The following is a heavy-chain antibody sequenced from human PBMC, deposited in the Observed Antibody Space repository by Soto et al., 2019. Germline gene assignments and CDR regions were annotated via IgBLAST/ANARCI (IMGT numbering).Heavy chain of an antibody. D-gene: IGHD6-6*01. V-gene: IGHV3-53*01. CDR1: GFTVSSNY. Sequence: GGSLRLSCAASGFTVSSNYMSWVRQAPGKGLEWVSVIYSGGSTYYADSVKDRFTISRDNSKNTLYLQMNSLRAEDTAVYYCARDLPEYSSSSFAFDIWGQGTMVTVSS. J-gene: IGHJ3*02. CDR3: ARDLPEYSSSSFAFDI. CDR2: IYSGGST.